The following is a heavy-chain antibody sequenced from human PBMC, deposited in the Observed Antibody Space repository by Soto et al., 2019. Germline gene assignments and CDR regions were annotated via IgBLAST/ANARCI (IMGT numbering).Heavy chain of an antibody. CDR2: IYYLGGT. CDR3: SNPVGASNNV. D-gene: IGHD3-16*01. V-gene: IGHV4-61*01. J-gene: IGHJ6*02. CDR1: GGSVSSENYY. Sequence: QVQLQESGPGLVKPSETLSLTCTVSGGSVSSENYYWSWVRQPPGKGLEWIGYIYYLGGTKYNPSLRSRVTMSLDTSKTQFSLKLNSVTVADTAVYYCSNPVGASNNVWGQGTTVTVSS.